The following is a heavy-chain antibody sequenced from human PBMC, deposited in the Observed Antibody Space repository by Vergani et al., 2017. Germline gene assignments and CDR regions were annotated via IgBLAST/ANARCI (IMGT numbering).Heavy chain of an antibody. CDR2: IYYSGRT. V-gene: IGHV4-39*01. J-gene: IGHJ6*02. CDR3: ARVRYSSSWYGHYYYYGMDV. CDR1: GGSISSSSYY. Sequence: QVQLQQWGAGLLKPSETLSLTCTVSGGSISSSSYYWGWIRPPPGKGLEWIGCIYYSGRTYYNPSLKSRVTISVDTSKNQFSLKLSSVTAADTAVYYCARVRYSSSWYGHYYYYGMDVWGQGTTVTVSS. D-gene: IGHD6-13*01.